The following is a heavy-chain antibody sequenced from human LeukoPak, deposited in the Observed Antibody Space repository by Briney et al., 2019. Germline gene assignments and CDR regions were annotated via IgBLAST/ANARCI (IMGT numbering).Heavy chain of an antibody. J-gene: IGHJ4*02. CDR1: GFRFSDYY. V-gene: IGHV3-11*01. CDR2: ITTSGTTV. D-gene: IGHD1-1*01. CDR3: AKSRSGSANWALQIFDN. Sequence: GGSLRLSCTASGFRFSDYYMSWIRQAPGKGLEWLSYITTSGTTVYYADSVKGRFTISRDNSRNTLYLQMNSLRVEDTAVYFCAKSRSGSANWALQIFDNWGQGTLVTVSS.